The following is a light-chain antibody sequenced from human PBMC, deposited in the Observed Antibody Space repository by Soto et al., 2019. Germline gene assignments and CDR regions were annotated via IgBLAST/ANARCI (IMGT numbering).Light chain of an antibody. CDR2: EVS. Sequence: QSALAQPPSVCGSPGQSITISCTGTISDVRGYNYVSWYQQHPGKAPKLMIYEVSNRPSGVSNRFSGSKYGNTDSLTISGLRAEDEDDYYCSSYTSSSTPLYVFGTGTKVTVL. J-gene: IGLJ1*01. CDR3: SSYTSSSTPLYV. V-gene: IGLV2-14*01. CDR1: ISDVRGYNY.